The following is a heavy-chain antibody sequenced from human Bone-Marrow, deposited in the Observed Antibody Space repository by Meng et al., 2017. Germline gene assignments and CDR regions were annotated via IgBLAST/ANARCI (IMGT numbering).Heavy chain of an antibody. CDR3: ACTTVTTWVGWFDP. D-gene: IGHD4-17*01. J-gene: IGHJ5*02. CDR1: GGSISSYY. V-gene: IGHV4-59*01. Sequence: SETLSLTCTVSGGSISSYYWSWIRQPPGKGLEWIGYIYYSGSTNYNPSLKSRVTISADTSKNQFSLKLSSVPAADTAVYYCACTTVTTWVGWFDPWGQGTLVTVSS. CDR2: IYYSGST.